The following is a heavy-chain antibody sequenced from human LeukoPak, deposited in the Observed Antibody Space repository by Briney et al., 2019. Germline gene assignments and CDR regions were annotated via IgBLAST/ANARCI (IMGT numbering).Heavy chain of an antibody. Sequence: GESLRLSCAASGFTFSDYYMSWIRQAPGKGLEWVSYISSSGSTIYYADSVKGRFTISRDNAKNSLYLQMNSLRAEDTAVYYCARVRMTTVTVYYFDYWGQGTLVTVSS. CDR3: ARVRMTTVTVYYFDY. J-gene: IGHJ4*02. D-gene: IGHD4-17*01. CDR1: GFTFSDYY. CDR2: ISSSGSTI. V-gene: IGHV3-11*04.